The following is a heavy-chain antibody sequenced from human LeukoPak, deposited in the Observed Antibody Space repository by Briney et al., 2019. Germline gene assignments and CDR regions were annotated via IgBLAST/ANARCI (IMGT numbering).Heavy chain of an antibody. V-gene: IGHV3-53*01. CDR1: GFTFSSYS. CDR3: ARSSGWYFDY. J-gene: IGHJ4*02. Sequence: GGSLRLSCAASGFTFSSYSMNWVRQAPGKGLEWVSVIYSGSSTYYADSVKGRFTISRDNSKNTLYRQMNSLRAEDTAVYYCARSSGWYFDYWGQGTLVTVSS. CDR2: IYSGSST. D-gene: IGHD3-3*01.